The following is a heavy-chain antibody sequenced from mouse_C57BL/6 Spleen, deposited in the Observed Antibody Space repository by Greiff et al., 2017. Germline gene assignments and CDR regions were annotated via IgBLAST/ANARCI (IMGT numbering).Heavy chain of an antibody. CDR2: ISYSGST. Sequence: EVMLVESGPGMVKPSQSLSLTCTVTGYSITSGYDWHWIRHFPGNKLEWMGYISYSGSTNYNPSLKSRISITHDTSKNHFFLKLNSVTTEDTATYYCARGDYYGSRGFDYWGQGTTLTVSS. J-gene: IGHJ2*01. V-gene: IGHV3-1*01. CDR3: ARGDYYGSRGFDY. CDR1: GYSITSGYD. D-gene: IGHD1-1*01.